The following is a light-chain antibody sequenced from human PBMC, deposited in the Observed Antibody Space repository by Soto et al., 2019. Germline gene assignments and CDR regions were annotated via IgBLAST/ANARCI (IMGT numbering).Light chain of an antibody. J-gene: IGKJ4*01. V-gene: IGKV3-20*01. CDR2: GAS. CDR3: QQYGSSPLT. CDR1: QSVSSNY. Sequence: EIVLAQSPGTLSLSPGERATLSYRASQSVSSNYLAWYQQKPGQAPRLLIYGASSRATGIPDRFSGSGSGTDFTLTISRLEPEDFAVYYCQQYGSSPLTFGGGTKVDNK.